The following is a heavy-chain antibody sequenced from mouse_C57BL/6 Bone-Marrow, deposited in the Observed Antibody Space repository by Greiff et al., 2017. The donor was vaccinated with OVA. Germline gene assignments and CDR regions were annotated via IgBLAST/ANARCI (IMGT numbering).Heavy chain of an antibody. V-gene: IGHV1-19*01. CDR2: INPYNGGT. CDR3: ARRGGYPFYYAMDY. Sequence: VQLQQSGPVLVKPGASVKMSCKASGYTFTDYYMNWVKQSHGKSLEWIGVINPYNGGTSYNQKFKGKATSTVDKSSSTAYMELNSLTSEDSAVYYCARRGGYPFYYAMDYWGQGTSVTVSS. D-gene: IGHD2-2*01. CDR1: GYTFTDYY. J-gene: IGHJ4*01.